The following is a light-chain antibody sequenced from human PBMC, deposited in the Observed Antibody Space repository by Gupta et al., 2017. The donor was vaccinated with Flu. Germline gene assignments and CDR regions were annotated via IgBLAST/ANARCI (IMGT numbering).Light chain of an antibody. CDR2: GKN. Sequence: QGDSLRSYYANWYQQKPGQAPVLVIHGKNNRPSGIPDRFSGSSSGYTASLTITGAQAEDEADYYCNSRDSSANHVVFGGGTKLTVL. J-gene: IGLJ2*01. CDR1: SLRSYY. CDR3: NSRDSSANHVV. V-gene: IGLV3-19*01.